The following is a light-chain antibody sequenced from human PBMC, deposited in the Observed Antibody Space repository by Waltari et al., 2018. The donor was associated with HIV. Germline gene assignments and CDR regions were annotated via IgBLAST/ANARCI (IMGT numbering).Light chain of an antibody. J-gene: IGLJ1*01. CDR3: QSADSSGTYV. CDR2: KDS. CDR1: ALPKQY. Sequence: SYELTQPPSVSVSPGQTARITCSGDALPKQYTHWYQQKPGQAPVLVIYKDSERPSGIPERFSGSSSGTTVTLTISGVQAEDEADYYCQSADSSGTYVFGTGTTVTVL. V-gene: IGLV3-25*03.